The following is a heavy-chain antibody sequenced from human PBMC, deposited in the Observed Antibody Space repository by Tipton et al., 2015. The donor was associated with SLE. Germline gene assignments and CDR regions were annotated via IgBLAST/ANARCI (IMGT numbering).Heavy chain of an antibody. CDR1: GGSFSGYY. CDR3: ARSQAGWLRPGYFQH. V-gene: IGHV4-34*01. J-gene: IGHJ1*01. D-gene: IGHD5-24*01. Sequence: TLSLTCAVYGGSFSGYYWSWIRQPPGKGLEWIGEINHSGSTNYNPSLKSRVTTSVDTSKNQFSLKLSSVTAADTAVYYCARSQAGWLRPGYFQHWGQGTLVTVSS. CDR2: INHSGST.